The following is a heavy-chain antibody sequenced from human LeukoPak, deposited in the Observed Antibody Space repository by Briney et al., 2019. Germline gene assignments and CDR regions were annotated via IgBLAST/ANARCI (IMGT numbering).Heavy chain of an antibody. CDR1: GYSFTSYW. V-gene: IGHV5-51*01. Sequence: GESLKISCKGSGYSFTSYWIGWVRPLPGKGLEWMGIIYPGDSDTRYSPSFQGQVTISADKSISTAYLQWSSLKASDTAMYYCASGGYCSSTSCRNPTFDYWGQGTLVTVSS. D-gene: IGHD2-2*01. CDR3: ASGGYCSSTSCRNPTFDY. J-gene: IGHJ4*02. CDR2: IYPGDSDT.